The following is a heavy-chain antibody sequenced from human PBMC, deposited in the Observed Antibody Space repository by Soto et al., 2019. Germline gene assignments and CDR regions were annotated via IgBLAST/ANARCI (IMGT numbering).Heavy chain of an antibody. CDR1: GFTFSSYA. D-gene: IGHD3-9*01. V-gene: IGHV3-23*01. Sequence: VQLLESGGGLVQPGGSLRLSCAASGFTFSSYAMSWVRQAPGKGLEWVSAISGSGGSTYYADSVKGRFTISRDNSKNTLYLQMNSLRAEDTAVYYCAKDGGYDILTGYLFDYWGQGTLVTVSS. CDR3: AKDGGYDILTGYLFDY. J-gene: IGHJ4*02. CDR2: ISGSGGST.